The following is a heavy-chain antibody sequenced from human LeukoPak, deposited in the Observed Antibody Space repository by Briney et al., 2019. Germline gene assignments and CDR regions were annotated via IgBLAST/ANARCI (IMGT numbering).Heavy chain of an antibody. V-gene: IGHV3-7*01. CDR1: GFTFSSYW. D-gene: IGHD6-6*01. CDR3: ARVLQQQLVRLPFDY. CDR2: IKQDGSEK. Sequence: GGSLRLSCAASGFTFSSYWMSWVRQAPGKGLEWVANIKQDGSEKYYVDSVKGRFTISRDNAKNSLYLQMNSLRAEDTAVYYCARVLQQQLVRLPFDYWGQGTLVTVSS. J-gene: IGHJ4*02.